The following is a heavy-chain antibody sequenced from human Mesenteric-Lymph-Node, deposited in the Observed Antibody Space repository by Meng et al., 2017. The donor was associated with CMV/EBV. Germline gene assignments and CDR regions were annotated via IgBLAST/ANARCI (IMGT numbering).Heavy chain of an antibody. CDR1: GFPFSSYG. CDR3: ARGRIGYSFGSGQYYFYGMDV. CDR2: ISSSSTI. V-gene: IGHV3-69-1*01. Sequence: LSLTCVASGFPFSSYGMNWVRQAPGKGLEWVSSISSSSTIYYADSVKGRFTISRDNAKNSLYLQMNSLRAEDTAVYYCARGRIGYSFGSGQYYFYGMDVWGQGATVTVSS. D-gene: IGHD5-18*01. J-gene: IGHJ6*02.